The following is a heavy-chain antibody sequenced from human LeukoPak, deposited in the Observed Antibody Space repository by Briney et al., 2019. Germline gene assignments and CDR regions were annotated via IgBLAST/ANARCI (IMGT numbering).Heavy chain of an antibody. D-gene: IGHD7-27*01. V-gene: IGHV4-59*01. Sequence: SETLSLTCTVSGGSISSYYWSWIRQPPGKGLEWIGYIYYTGTSYNPSLKSRVTISADTSKNQFSLKLISVTAADTAVYYCASRKLGNDYWGQGTLVTVSS. CDR2: IYYTGT. CDR3: ASRKLGNDY. CDR1: GGSISSYY. J-gene: IGHJ4*02.